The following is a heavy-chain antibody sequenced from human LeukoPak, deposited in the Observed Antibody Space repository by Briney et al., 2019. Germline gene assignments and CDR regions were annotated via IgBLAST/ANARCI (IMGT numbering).Heavy chain of an antibody. D-gene: IGHD6-13*01. V-gene: IGHV4-59*01. CDR1: GGSISSYY. J-gene: IGHJ4*02. Sequence: PSETLSLTCTVSGGSISSYYWSWIRQPPGKGLEWIGYIYYSGSTNYNPSLKSRVTISVDTSKNQFSLKLSSVTAADTAVYYCARGVYSSSFDYWDQGTLVTVSS. CDR2: IYYSGST. CDR3: ARGVYSSSFDY.